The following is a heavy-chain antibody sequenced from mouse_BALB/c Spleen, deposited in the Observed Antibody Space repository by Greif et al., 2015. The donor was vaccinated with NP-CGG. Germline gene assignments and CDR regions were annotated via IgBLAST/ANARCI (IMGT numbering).Heavy chain of an antibody. V-gene: IGHV2-9*02. CDR3: AREDGNYVGAMDY. Sequence: VQLVESGPGQVAPSQSLSFTCTVSGFSLTSYGVHWVRQPPGKGLEWLGVIWAGGSTKYNSALMSRLSISKDNSKSQVFLKMNSLQTDDTAMYYCAREDGNYVGAMDYWGQGTSVTVSS. D-gene: IGHD2-1*01. CDR2: IWAGGST. CDR1: GFSLTSYG. J-gene: IGHJ4*01.